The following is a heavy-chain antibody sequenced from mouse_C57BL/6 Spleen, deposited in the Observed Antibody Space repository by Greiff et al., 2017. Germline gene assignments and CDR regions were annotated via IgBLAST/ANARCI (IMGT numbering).Heavy chain of an antibody. V-gene: IGHV1-80*01. CDR1: GYAFRSYW. J-gene: IGHJ3*01. D-gene: IGHD2-4*01. Sequence: QVQLQQSGAELVKPGASVKISCTASGYAFRSYWMNWVKQRTGKGLEWIGQIYPGDGDTNYNGKFKGKATLTADKSSSTAYMQLSSLTSEDSAVYFCARWGITRFADWVQGTLVTVSA. CDR3: ARWGITRFAD. CDR2: IYPGDGDT.